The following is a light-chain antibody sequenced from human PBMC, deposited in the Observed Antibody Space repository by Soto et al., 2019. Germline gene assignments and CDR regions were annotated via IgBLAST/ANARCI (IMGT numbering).Light chain of an antibody. J-gene: IGKJ4*01. CDR2: GAS. Sequence: EMVVTQSPATLSVSQGERATLSCRASQDVSSNLAWYQQKPGQAPSLLIYGASTRATGTPARFSGSGSGTEFTLTISSLQSEDYAVYFCQQYIRWPLTFGGGTKVDNK. CDR1: QDVSSN. V-gene: IGKV3-15*01. CDR3: QQYIRWPLT.